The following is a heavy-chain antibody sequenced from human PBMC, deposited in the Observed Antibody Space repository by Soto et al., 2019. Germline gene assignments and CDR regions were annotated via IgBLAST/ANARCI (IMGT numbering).Heavy chain of an antibody. CDR1: GFTFSSHA. CDR2: ISGSAGLT. D-gene: IGHD2-15*01. CDR3: AKDWVSGSSPY. J-gene: IGHJ4*02. Sequence: GGSLRLSCTASGFTFSSHAMSWVRQAPGKQLEWVSAISGSAGLTFYADSVKGRFTISRDNSKNTLYLQMNSLRAEDTAVYYCAKDWVSGSSPYWGQGTLVTVSS. V-gene: IGHV3-23*01.